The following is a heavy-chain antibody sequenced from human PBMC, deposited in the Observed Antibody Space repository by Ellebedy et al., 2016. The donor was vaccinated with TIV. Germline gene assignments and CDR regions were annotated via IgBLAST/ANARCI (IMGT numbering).Heavy chain of an antibody. V-gene: IGHV3-7*01. Sequence: GESLKISCAASGFTFSSYWMSWVRQAPGKGLEWVANIKQDGSEKYYVDSVKGRFTIARDNAQNSLYLQMISLRAEDPAVYYCARDAHDFGDYWGQGTLVTVSS. D-gene: IGHD4-17*01. CDR3: ARDAHDFGDY. J-gene: IGHJ4*02. CDR2: IKQDGSEK. CDR1: GFTFSSYW.